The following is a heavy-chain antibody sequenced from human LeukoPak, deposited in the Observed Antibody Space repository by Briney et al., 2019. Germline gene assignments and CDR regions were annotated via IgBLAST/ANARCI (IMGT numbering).Heavy chain of an antibody. CDR3: ARDITGPHWFDP. CDR1: GFTFSSYS. J-gene: IGHJ5*02. CDR2: ISSSSSYI. Sequence: PGGSLRLSCAASGFTFSSYSMNWVRQAPVKGLEWDSSISSSSSYIYYADSVKGRFTISRDNAKNSLYLQMNSLRAEDTAVYYCARDITGPHWFDPWGQGTLVTVSS. D-gene: IGHD1-14*01. V-gene: IGHV3-21*01.